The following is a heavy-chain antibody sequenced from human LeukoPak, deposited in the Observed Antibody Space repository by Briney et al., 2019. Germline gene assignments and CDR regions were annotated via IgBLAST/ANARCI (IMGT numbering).Heavy chain of an antibody. V-gene: IGHV5-51*01. CDR1: GYSFTNYW. D-gene: IGHD1-7*01. CDR2: IYPGDSDT. Sequence: GESLKIPCQTSGYSFTNYWIGWVRQMPGRGLEWMGSIYPGDSDTRYSPSFQGQVTVSADRSINSSYLQWSSLQASDTAMYYCARVPYDGNYVDYYFDYWGQGTLVTVSS. J-gene: IGHJ4*02. CDR3: ARVPYDGNYVDYYFDY.